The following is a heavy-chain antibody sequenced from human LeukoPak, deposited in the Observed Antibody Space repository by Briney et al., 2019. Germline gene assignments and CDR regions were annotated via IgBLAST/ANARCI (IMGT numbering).Heavy chain of an antibody. CDR1: GGSFSGYY. CDR2: INHSGST. CDR3: ARGITMIVVVITYLNWFDP. D-gene: IGHD3-22*01. J-gene: IGHJ5*02. Sequence: SETLSLTRAVYGGSFSGYYWSWIRQPPGKGLEWIGEINHSGSTNYNPSLKSRVTISVDTSKNQFSLKLSSVTAADTAVYYCARGITMIVVVITYLNWFDPWGQGTLVTVSS. V-gene: IGHV4-34*01.